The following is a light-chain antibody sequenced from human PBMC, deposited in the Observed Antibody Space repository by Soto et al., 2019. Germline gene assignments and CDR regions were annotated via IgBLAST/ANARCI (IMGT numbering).Light chain of an antibody. CDR1: QSVSSNY. CDR3: QQYGSVPRP. Sequence: EIVLTQSPGTLSLSPGERATLSCRASQSVSSNYLAWYQQKPGQAPRLLIYGASSRATGIPDRFSGSGSGTDFTLTISRLEPEDFAVYYCQQYGSVPRPFGQGTKVEIK. CDR2: GAS. V-gene: IGKV3-20*01. J-gene: IGKJ1*01.